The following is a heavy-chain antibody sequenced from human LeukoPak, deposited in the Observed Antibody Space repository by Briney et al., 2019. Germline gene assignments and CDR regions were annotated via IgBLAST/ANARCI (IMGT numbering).Heavy chain of an antibody. CDR2: IDPNSGGP. J-gene: IGHJ3*01. D-gene: IGHD6-19*01. Sequence: ASVKVSCKASGYTFTDYYIHWVRQAPGQGLEWMTYIDPNSGGPHFAQKFQGRVTLTRDTSISTAYMELKWLTSDDTAVYYCARDGVAGSSDAFDLWGQGTMGTVSS. CDR1: GYTFTDYY. V-gene: IGHV1-2*02. CDR3: ARDGVAGSSDAFDL.